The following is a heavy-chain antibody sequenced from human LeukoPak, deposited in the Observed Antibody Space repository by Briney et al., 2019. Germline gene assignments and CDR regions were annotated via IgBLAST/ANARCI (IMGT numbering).Heavy chain of an antibody. J-gene: IGHJ4*02. V-gene: IGHV5-51*01. D-gene: IGHD4-23*01. CDR2: IYPGDSDT. CDR1: GYNFTNYW. Sequence: GESLKISCKGSGYNFTNYWIGWVRQMPGKGLERMGIIYPGDSDTRYSPSLQGQVIITADKSISTAYLRWSSLKASDTAIYYCARHYGRWTYYFDYWGQGTLVTVSS. CDR3: ARHYGRWTYYFDY.